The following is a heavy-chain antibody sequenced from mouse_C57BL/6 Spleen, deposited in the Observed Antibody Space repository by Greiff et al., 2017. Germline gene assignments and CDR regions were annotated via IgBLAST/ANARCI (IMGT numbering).Heavy chain of an antibody. V-gene: IGHV1-53*01. CDR1: GYTFTSYW. J-gene: IGHJ1*03. CDR2: INPSNGGT. CDR3: ARSGDGYYDWYFDV. Sequence: QVQLQQPGTELVKPGASVKLSCKASGYTFTSYWLHWVKQRPGQGLEWIGNINPSNGGTNYNEKFKSKATLTVDKSSSTAYMQLSSLTSEDAAVYYWARSGDGYYDWYFDVWGTGTTVTVSS. D-gene: IGHD2-3*01.